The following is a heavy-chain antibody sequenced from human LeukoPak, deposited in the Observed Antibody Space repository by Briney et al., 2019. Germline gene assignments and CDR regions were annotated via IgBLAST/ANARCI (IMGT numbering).Heavy chain of an antibody. V-gene: IGHV3-21*01. D-gene: IGHD2-8*02. J-gene: IGHJ3*02. Sequence: GGSLRLSCAASGFTFSSYSMNWVRQAPGKGLEWVSSISSSSSYIYYADSVKGRFTISRDNAKNSLYLQMNSLRAEDTAVYYCAGDLGLAPDSLLVSDAFDIWGQGTMVTVSS. CDR1: GFTFSSYS. CDR2: ISSSSSYI. CDR3: AGDLGLAPDSLLVSDAFDI.